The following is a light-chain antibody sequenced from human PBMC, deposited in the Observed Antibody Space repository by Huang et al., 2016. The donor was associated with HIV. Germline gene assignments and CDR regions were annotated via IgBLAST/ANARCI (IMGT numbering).Light chain of an antibody. CDR3: QQSYSSLT. V-gene: IGKV1-39*01. Sequence: DIQMTQSPSSLYASVGDRVIIPCRASQAISSYLNWYQHKPGKAPRLLIYGASSLHSGVPSRFSGSGSGTDFTLTISSLQSEDFATYYCQQSYSSLTFGGGTKVEIK. CDR2: GAS. CDR1: QAISSY. J-gene: IGKJ4*01.